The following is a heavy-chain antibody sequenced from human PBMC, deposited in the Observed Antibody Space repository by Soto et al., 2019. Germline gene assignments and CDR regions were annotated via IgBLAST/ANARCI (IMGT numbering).Heavy chain of an antibody. Sequence: GASVKVSCKASGGTFSSYAISWVRQAPGQGLEWMGGTIPIFGTANYAQKFQGRVTITADESTSTAYMELSSLRSEDTAVYYCARSTGGGMKYYYGMDVWGQGTTVTVSS. J-gene: IGHJ6*02. V-gene: IGHV1-69*13. D-gene: IGHD2-8*02. CDR2: TIPIFGTA. CDR1: GGTFSSYA. CDR3: ARSTGGGMKYYYGMDV.